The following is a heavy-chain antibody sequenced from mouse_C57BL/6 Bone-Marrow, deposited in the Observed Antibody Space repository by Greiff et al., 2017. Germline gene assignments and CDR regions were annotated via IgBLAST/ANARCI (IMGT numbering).Heavy chain of an antibody. CDR2: IDPSDSET. J-gene: IGHJ2*01. Sequence: QVQLQQSGAELVRPGSSVKLSCKASGYTFTSYWMHWVKQRPIQGLEWIGNIDPSDSETHYNQKFKDKATLTVDKSSSTAYMQLSSLTSEDSAVYYCARERDDYPYFDYWGQGTTLTVSS. D-gene: IGHD2-4*01. CDR3: ARERDDYPYFDY. CDR1: GYTFTSYW. V-gene: IGHV1-52*01.